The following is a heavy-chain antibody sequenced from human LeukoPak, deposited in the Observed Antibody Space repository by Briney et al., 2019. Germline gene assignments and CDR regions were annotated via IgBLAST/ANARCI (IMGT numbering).Heavy chain of an antibody. V-gene: IGHV7-4-1*02. CDR2: ININTGNP. J-gene: IGHJ4*02. Sequence: GASVKVSCKASGYTFTSYAMNWVRQAPGQGLEWMGWININTGNPTYAQGFTGRFVFSLDTSVSTAYLQIISLKAEDTAVYYCARGSARIAEDYFDYWGQGNLVTVSS. CDR3: ARGSARIAEDYFDY. D-gene: IGHD6-13*01. CDR1: GYTFTSYA.